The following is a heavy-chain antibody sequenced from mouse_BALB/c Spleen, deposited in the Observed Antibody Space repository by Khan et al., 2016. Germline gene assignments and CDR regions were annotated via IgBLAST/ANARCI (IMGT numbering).Heavy chain of an antibody. CDR3: ARDLNWYFDV. V-gene: IGHV5-4*02. J-gene: IGHJ1*01. CDR1: GFTFSDYY. CDR2: ISDGGSYT. Sequence: EVELVESGGGLVKPGGSLKLSCAASGFTFSDYYMYWVRQTPEKRLEWVATISDGGSYTYYPDSVKGRVTISRDNAKNNLYLQMSSLKSEDTAMYYCARDLNWYFDVWGAGTTVTVSS.